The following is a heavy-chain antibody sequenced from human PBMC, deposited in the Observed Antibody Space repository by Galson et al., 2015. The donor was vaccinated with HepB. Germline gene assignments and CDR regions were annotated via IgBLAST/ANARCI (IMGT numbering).Heavy chain of an antibody. CDR2: ISSSSSTI. Sequence: SLRLSCAASGFTFSSYSMNWVCQAPGKGLEWVSYISSSSSTIYYADSVKGRFTISRDNAKNSLYLQMNSPRAEDTAVYYCARDFGYCTNGVCYFFDYWGQGTLVTVSS. CDR1: GFTFSSYS. D-gene: IGHD2-8*01. J-gene: IGHJ4*02. CDR3: ARDFGYCTNGVCYFFDY. V-gene: IGHV3-48*01.